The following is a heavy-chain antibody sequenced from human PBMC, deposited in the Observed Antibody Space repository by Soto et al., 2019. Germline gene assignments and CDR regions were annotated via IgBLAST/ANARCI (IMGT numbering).Heavy chain of an antibody. CDR1: GGTFSTYA. J-gene: IGHJ5*02. CDR3: AGGSDYRFDA. D-gene: IGHD4-17*01. CDR2: SIPMSGRT. V-gene: IGHV1-69*06. Sequence: QIQLVQSGAEVKKPGSSVKVSCKASGGTFSTYAISWVRQAPGQGLEWMGGSIPMSGRTTYAQKFQDRVTITADKSTTTAYMEPSGLRSEDKAVYYCAGGSDYRFDAWGRGTMVTVSS.